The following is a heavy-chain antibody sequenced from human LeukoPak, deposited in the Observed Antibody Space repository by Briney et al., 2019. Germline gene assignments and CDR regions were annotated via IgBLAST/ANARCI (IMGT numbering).Heavy chain of an antibody. D-gene: IGHD2-15*01. CDR1: GGSFSGYY. CDR2: INHSGST. CDR3: ARAGKDIVVVVAATGYFDY. V-gene: IGHV4-34*01. Sequence: SETLPLTCAVYGGSFSGYYWSWIRQPPGKGLEWIGEINHSGSTNYNPSLKSRVTISVDTSKNQFSLKLSSVTAADTAVYYCARAGKDIVVVVAATGYFDYWGQGTLVTVSS. J-gene: IGHJ4*02.